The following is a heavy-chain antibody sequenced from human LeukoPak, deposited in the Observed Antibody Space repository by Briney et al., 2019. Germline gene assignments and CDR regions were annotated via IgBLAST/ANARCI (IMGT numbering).Heavy chain of an antibody. J-gene: IGHJ5*02. CDR2: ISSSGST. V-gene: IGHV4-4*07. CDR3: ARRGSYYYDSSGYSS. D-gene: IGHD3-22*01. CDR1: GGSMNGYF. Sequence: SETLSLTCTVSGGSMNGYFWSWIRQPAGKGLEWIGRISSSGSTNYNPSLKSRVTMSVDTSKNQFSLKLSSVTAADTAVYYCARRGSYYYDSSGYSSWGQGTLVTVSS.